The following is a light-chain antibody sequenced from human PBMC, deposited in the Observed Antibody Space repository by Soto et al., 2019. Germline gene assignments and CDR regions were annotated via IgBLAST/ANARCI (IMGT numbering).Light chain of an antibody. CDR3: NSHTISNTRV. V-gene: IGLV2-14*01. J-gene: IGLJ1*01. CDR1: SSDVGGYNY. Sequence: QSVLTQPPSASGSPGQSVAISCTGTSSDVGGYNYVSWYQHHPGKAPKLMIYDVSNRPSGVSNRFSGSKSGYTASLTISGLLAEDEADYYCNSHTISNTRVFGTGTKVTVL. CDR2: DVS.